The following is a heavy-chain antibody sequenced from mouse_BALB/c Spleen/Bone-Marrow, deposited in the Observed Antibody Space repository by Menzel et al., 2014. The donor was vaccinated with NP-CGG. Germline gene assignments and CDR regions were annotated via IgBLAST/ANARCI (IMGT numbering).Heavy chain of an antibody. J-gene: IGHJ1*01. V-gene: IGHV2-9-2*01. CDR3: VSGWYFDV. CDR2: IWTGGGT. CDR1: GFSLTSYD. Sequence: VQLVESGPGLVAPSQSLSITCTVSGFSLTSYDIGWIRQPPGKGLEWLGVIWTGGGTNYNSAFMSRLSISKDNSKSQVFLKMNSLQTDDTAIYYCVSGWYFDVWGAGTTVTVSS.